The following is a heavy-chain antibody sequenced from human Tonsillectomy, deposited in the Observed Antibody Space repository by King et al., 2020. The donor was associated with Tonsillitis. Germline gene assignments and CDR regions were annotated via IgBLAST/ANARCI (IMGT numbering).Heavy chain of an antibody. Sequence: DVQLVESGAEVKKPGESLRISCKGSGYSFTSYWISWVRQMPGKGLEWMGRIDPSDSYTNYSPSFQGHVTISADKSISTAYLQWSSLKASDTAIYYCARHTFPFEDIVVVVAATRFDPWGQGTLVTVSS. CDR2: IDPSDSYT. V-gene: IGHV5-10-1*03. CDR3: ARHTFPFEDIVVVVAATRFDP. CDR1: GYSFTSYW. D-gene: IGHD2-15*01. J-gene: IGHJ5*02.